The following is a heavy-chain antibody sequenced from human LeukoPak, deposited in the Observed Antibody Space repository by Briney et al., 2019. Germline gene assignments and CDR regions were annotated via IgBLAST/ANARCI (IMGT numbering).Heavy chain of an antibody. CDR2: IKQDGSEK. J-gene: IGHJ6*04. CDR3: AELGITMIGGV. V-gene: IGHV3-7*01. CDR1: GFTFSSYW. Sequence: GGSLRLSCAASGFTFSSYWMSWVRQAPGKGLEWVANIKQDGSEKYYVDFVKGRFTISRDNAKNSLYLQMNSLRAEDTAVYYCAELGITMIGGVWGKGTTVTISS. D-gene: IGHD3-10*02.